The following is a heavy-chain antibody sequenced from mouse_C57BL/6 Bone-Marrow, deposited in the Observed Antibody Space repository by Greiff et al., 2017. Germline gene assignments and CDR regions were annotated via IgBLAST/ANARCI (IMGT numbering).Heavy chain of an antibody. J-gene: IGHJ4*01. CDR2: ISYDGSN. Sequence: VQLQESGPGLVKPSQSLSLTCSVTGYSITSGYYWNWIRQFPGNKLEWMGYISYDGSNNYNPSLKNRISITRDTSKNQFFLKLNSVTTEDTATYYCARGWLLHYAMDYWGQGTSVTVSS. CDR1: GYSITSGYY. D-gene: IGHD2-3*01. CDR3: ARGWLLHYAMDY. V-gene: IGHV3-6*01.